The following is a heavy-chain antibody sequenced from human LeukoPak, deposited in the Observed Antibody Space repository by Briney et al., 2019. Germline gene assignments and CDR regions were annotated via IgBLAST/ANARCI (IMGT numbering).Heavy chain of an antibody. CDR1: GGSLSGYY. J-gene: IGHJ4*02. Sequence: SETLSHTCAVYGGSLSGYYWSWIRQPPGKGLEWIGEINHSGSTNYNPSLKSRVTISVDTSKNQLSLKLSSMTAADTAVYYCARQWLVSPLFDYWGQGPWSPSPQ. V-gene: IGHV4-34*01. CDR2: INHSGST. D-gene: IGHD6-19*01. CDR3: ARQWLVSPLFDY.